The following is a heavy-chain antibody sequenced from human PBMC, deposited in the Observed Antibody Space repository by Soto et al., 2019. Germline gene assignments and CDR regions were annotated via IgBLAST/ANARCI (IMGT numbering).Heavy chain of an antibody. CDR2: INAGNGNT. D-gene: IGHD5-18*01. J-gene: IGHJ4*02. Sequence: ASVKVSCKASGYRLNTYAMHWVRQAPGQRLEWMGWINAGNGNTKYSQKFQGRVTITRDTSASTAYMELSSLRSEDTAVYYCARSPGYSYGDYWGQGTLVTVSS. CDR3: ARSPGYSYGDY. CDR1: GYRLNTYA. V-gene: IGHV1-3*01.